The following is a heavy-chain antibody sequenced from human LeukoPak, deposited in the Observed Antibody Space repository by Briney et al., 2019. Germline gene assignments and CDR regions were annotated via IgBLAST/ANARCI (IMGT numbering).Heavy chain of an antibody. D-gene: IGHD2-15*01. CDR1: GFTFSGSA. Sequence: GGSLRLSCAASGFTFSGSAIHWVRQASGKGLEWVGRIRSKADNYATEYVASVKGRFIISRDDSKNTTFLQMNNLKTEDTAVYYCTRVTRVAASDFDYWGQGTQVTVSA. V-gene: IGHV3-73*01. CDR2: IRSKADNYAT. J-gene: IGHJ4*02. CDR3: TRVTRVAASDFDY.